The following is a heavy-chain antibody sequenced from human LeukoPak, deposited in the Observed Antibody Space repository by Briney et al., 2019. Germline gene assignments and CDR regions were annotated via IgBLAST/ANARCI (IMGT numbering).Heavy chain of an antibody. CDR1: GSPISNSY. D-gene: IGHD3-22*01. J-gene: IGHJ4*02. CDR3: ARTLYSRGFYTVDY. V-gene: IGHV4-59*08. CDR2: IYYSGST. Sequence: SETLSLTCIVSGSPISNSYWSWIRQPPGKGLQWIGYIYYSGSTNYNPSLKSRVTISGDTSKNQFSLKLSSVTAADTAVYYCARTLYSRGFYTVDYWGQGTLVTVSS.